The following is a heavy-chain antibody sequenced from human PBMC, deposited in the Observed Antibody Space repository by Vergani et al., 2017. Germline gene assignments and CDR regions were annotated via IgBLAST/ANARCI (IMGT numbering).Heavy chain of an antibody. V-gene: IGHV3-9*01. Sequence: EVQLVESGGGLVQPGRSLRLSCAASGFTFDDYAMHWVRQAPGKGLEWVSGISWNSGSIGYADSVKGRFTISRDNAKNSLYLQMNSLRAEDTALYYCARVTYSSMDVWGQGTTVTVSS. CDR2: ISWNSGSI. D-gene: IGHD2-21*01. J-gene: IGHJ6*02. CDR1: GFTFDDYA. CDR3: ARVTYSSMDV.